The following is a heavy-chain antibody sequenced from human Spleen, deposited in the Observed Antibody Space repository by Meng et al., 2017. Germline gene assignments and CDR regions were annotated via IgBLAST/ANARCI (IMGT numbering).Heavy chain of an antibody. CDR2: IYYSGST. J-gene: IGHJ4*01. CDR1: GGSISNSDYY. Sequence: QQQLQESGPGLVKPSQTLSPTVTVSGGSISNSDYYWSWIRQPPGKGLEWIAYIYYSGSTYYNPSLKSRVILSVDTSKNQFSLKLSSVTAADTAVYYCARVDSSGYFLDYWGQGTLVTVSS. D-gene: IGHD3-22*01. CDR3: ARVDSSGYFLDY. V-gene: IGHV4-30-4*01.